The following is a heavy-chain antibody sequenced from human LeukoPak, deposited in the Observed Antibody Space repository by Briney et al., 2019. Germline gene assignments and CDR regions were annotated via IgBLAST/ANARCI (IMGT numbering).Heavy chain of an antibody. V-gene: IGHV3-30*02. D-gene: IGHD5-24*01. CDR2: IRYDGTNQ. CDR3: ANYLGWLQQSTFDY. CDR1: GFTFSTYG. J-gene: IGHJ4*02. Sequence: PGGSLRLSCAASGFTFSTYGMHWVRQAPGKGLEWVAFIRYDGTNQYYADSVKGRFTISRDNSKNTVYLQMNSLRAEDTAVYYCANYLGWLQQSTFDYWGQGTLVTVSS.